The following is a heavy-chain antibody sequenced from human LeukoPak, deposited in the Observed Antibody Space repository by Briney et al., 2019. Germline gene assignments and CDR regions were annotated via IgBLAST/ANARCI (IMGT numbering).Heavy chain of an antibody. J-gene: IGHJ6*02. Sequence: GGSLRLSCAASGFTFSDYYMSWIRQAPGKGLEWVSYISSSGSTIYYADSVKGRFTISRDNAKNSLYLQMNSLRAEDTAVYYCAGDRPPYEYGMDVWGQGTTVTVSS. V-gene: IGHV3-11*01. CDR2: ISSSGSTI. D-gene: IGHD3-22*01. CDR1: GFTFSDYY. CDR3: AGDRPPYEYGMDV.